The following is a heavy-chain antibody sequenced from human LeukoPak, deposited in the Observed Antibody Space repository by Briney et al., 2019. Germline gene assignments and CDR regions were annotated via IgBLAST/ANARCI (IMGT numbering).Heavy chain of an antibody. J-gene: IGHJ4*02. CDR3: ARSTARNYYDSSGYSHFDY. CDR2: IYTSGST. V-gene: IGHV4-4*07. Sequence: SETLSLTCTVSGGSISSYYWSWIRQPAGKGLEWIGRIYTSGSTNYNPSLKSRVTMSVDTSKNQFSLKLSSVTAADTAVYYCARSTARNYYDSSGYSHFDYWGQGTLVTVSS. D-gene: IGHD3-22*01. CDR1: GGSISSYY.